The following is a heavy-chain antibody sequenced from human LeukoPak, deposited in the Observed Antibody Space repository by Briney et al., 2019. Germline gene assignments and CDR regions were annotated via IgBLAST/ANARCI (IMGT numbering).Heavy chain of an antibody. CDR2: IKSNADGGTP. CDR1: GFTFMNAW. J-gene: IGHJ4*02. D-gene: IGHD2/OR15-2a*01. V-gene: IGHV3-15*01. CDR3: TTFYHEYSPY. Sequence: GGSLRLXCAASGFTFMNAWMIWVRQAPGKGLKWVGRIKSNADGGTPDYAAPARGRFTISRDDSKNTLYLQMNSLKTEDTAVYYCTTFYHEYSPYWGRGTLVTVSS.